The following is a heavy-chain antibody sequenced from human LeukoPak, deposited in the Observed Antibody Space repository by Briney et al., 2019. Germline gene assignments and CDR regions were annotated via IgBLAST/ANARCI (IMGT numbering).Heavy chain of an antibody. CDR1: GGSISSSRYY. CDR2: IYYSGTT. V-gene: IGHV4-39*01. D-gene: IGHD5-18*01. CDR3: ARRGYNYGEIDY. J-gene: IGHJ4*02. Sequence: SETLSLTCTVSGGSISSSRYYWVWIRQTPGKGLQWIGRIYYSGTTNYNPSLMSRVTIYVYTSKNQFSLKLSSVTAADTAVYYCARRGYNYGEIDYWGQGTLVTVSS.